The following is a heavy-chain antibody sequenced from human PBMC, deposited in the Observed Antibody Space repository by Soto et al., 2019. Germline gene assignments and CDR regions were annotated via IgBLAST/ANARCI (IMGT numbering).Heavy chain of an antibody. J-gene: IGHJ4*02. CDR2: INPSGGST. Sequence: ASVKVSCKASGYTFTSYYMHWVRQAPGQGLEWMGIINPSGGSTSYAQKFQGRVTMTRDTSTSTVYMELSSLRSEDTAVYYCARAGHRMATMRNWGQGTLVTAAS. D-gene: IGHD5-12*01. CDR1: GYTFTSYY. V-gene: IGHV1-46*01. CDR3: ARAGHRMATMRN.